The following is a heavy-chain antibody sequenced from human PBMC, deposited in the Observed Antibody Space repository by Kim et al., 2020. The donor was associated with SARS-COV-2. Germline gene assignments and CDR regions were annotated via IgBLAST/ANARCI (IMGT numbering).Heavy chain of an antibody. J-gene: IGHJ6*02. D-gene: IGHD5-12*01. CDR3: AADPLHSGYVPYYYCMDV. CDR1: GFTFTSSA. V-gene: IGHV1-58*01. Sequence: SVKVSCKASGFTFTSSAVQWVRQARGQRLEWIGWIVVGSGNTNYAQKFQERVTITRDMSTSTAYMELSSLRSEDTAVYYCAADPLHSGYVPYYYCMDVWGQGTTVTVSS. CDR2: IVVGSGNT.